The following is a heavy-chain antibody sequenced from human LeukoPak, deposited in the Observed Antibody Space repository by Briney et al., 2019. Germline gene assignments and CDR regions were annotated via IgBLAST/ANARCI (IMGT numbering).Heavy chain of an antibody. CDR2: IYTTGKT. Sequence: PSETLSLTCTVPSDSFNSYYWCWVRQPPGGGLEWIWRIYTTGKTDYNPSLKRRLTTPVDKSKTQISFNLKSVAAAATAIYFCAGHGYTASHYFLDFWSQGALVTVSS. CDR1: SDSFNSYY. V-gene: IGHV4-4*07. CDR3: AGHGYTASHYFLDF. D-gene: IGHD3-16*01. J-gene: IGHJ4*02.